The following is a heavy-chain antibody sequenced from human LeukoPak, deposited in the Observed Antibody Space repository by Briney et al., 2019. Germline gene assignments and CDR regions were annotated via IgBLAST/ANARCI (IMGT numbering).Heavy chain of an antibody. CDR2: IRYDGSNK. Sequence: GGSLRLSCAASGFTFSSYGMHWVRQAPGKGLEWVAFIRYDGSNKYYADSVKGRFTISRDNSKNTLYLQMNSLRAEDAAVYYCARGRGYSQSNWVDPWGQGTMVTVSA. D-gene: IGHD5-18*01. CDR3: ARGRGYSQSNWVDP. V-gene: IGHV3-30*02. J-gene: IGHJ5*02. CDR1: GFTFSSYG.